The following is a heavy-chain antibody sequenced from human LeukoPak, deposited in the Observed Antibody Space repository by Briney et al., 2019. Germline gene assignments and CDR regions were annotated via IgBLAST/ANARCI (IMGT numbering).Heavy chain of an antibody. CDR1: GFTFSSYA. Sequence: PGGSLRLSCAASGFTFSSYAMSWVRQAPGKGLEWVSAIIGSGGSTYYADSVKGRVTISTDNSKNKLYLQIHSLRAEDKAVNFCAKGNDFWSGYCFDYWGQGNLVTVSS. CDR3: AKGNDFWSGYCFDY. CDR2: IIGSGGST. V-gene: IGHV3-23*01. D-gene: IGHD3-3*01. J-gene: IGHJ4*02.